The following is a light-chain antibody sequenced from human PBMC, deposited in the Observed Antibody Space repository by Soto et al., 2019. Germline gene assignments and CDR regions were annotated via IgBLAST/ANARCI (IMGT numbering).Light chain of an antibody. J-gene: IGLJ2*01. CDR2: DAS. CDR3: SSYTSRITRL. Sequence: QSALTQPASVSGSPGQSITISCNGTTSDIGAYNYVSWYQQHPGKAPKPLIYDASDRPSGISLRFSGSKSGNTASLTISGLQPEDEADYYCSSYTSRITRLFGGGTKVTVL. V-gene: IGLV2-14*03. CDR1: TSDIGAYNY.